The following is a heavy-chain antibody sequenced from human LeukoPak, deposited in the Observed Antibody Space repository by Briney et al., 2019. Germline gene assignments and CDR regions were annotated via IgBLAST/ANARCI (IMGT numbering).Heavy chain of an antibody. CDR2: IKSKTDGGTT. CDR3: ATLLRGY. D-gene: IGHD3-10*01. V-gene: IGHV3-15*01. J-gene: IGHJ4*02. Sequence: GGSLRLSCAASGFTFSDAWMYWVRQAPGKGLEWVGHIKSKTDGGTTDYAAPVKGRLTISRDDSKNTLSLQMNSLKTEDTAVYYCATLLRGYWGQGTLVTVSS. CDR1: GFTFSDAW.